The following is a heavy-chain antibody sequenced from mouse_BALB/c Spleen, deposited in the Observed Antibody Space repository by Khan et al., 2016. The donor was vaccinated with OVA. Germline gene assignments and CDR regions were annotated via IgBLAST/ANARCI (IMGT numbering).Heavy chain of an antibody. V-gene: IGHV3-2*02. CDR1: GYSITSDYA. CDR3: ARDGSRYNYAMDY. J-gene: IGHJ4*01. CDR2: ISSSGST. Sequence: EVQLQESGPGLVKPSQSLSLTCTVTGYSITSDYAWNWIRQFPGNKLEWMGYISSSGSTNYNPALKSRISITRDTSKNQFFLQLKSETTEETATYYCARDGSRYNYAMDYWGQGTSVTVSS. D-gene: IGHD2-3*01.